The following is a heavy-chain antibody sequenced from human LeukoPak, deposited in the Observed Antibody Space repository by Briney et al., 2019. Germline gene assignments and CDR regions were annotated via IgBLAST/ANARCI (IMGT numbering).Heavy chain of an antibody. J-gene: IGHJ4*02. V-gene: IGHV4-34*01. Sequence: SETLSLTCTVSGGSISSYYWSWIRQPPGKGLEWIGEINHSGSTNYNPSLKSRVTISVDTSKNQFSLKLSSVTAADTAVYYCARREEIVVVVAATPSIRKTSYFDYWGQGTLVTVSS. D-gene: IGHD2-15*01. CDR2: INHSGST. CDR3: ARREEIVVVVAATPSIRKTSYFDY. CDR1: GGSISSYY.